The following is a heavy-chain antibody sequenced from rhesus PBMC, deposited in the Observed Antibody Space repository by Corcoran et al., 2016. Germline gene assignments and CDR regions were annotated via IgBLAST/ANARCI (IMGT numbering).Heavy chain of an antibody. Sequence: EVQLVQSGAEVKRPGEPLKISCKTAGYSFTSYWSSWVRQMPGNGLEWMGAIDPSDSDTRSSPSFQGQVTIAADKPISTPYLQWSSLEASDSATYYCAKIAAAHFDYWGQGVLVTVSS. CDR1: GYSFTSYW. J-gene: IGHJ4*01. D-gene: IGHD6-25*01. CDR2: IDPSDSDT. CDR3: AKIAAAHFDY. V-gene: IGHV5-2*01.